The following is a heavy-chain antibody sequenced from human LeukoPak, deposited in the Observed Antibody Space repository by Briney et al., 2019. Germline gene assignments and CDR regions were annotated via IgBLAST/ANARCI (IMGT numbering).Heavy chain of an antibody. CDR3: ARGEVTTYYIDY. J-gene: IGHJ4*02. CDR2: IYYSGST. CDR1: GGSISSGDYY. D-gene: IGHD4-11*01. Sequence: PSETLSLTCTVSGGSISSGDYYWSWIRQPPGKGLEWIGYIYYSGSTYYNPSLKSRVTISVDTSKNQFSLKLSSVTAADTAVYYCARGEVTTYYIDYWGQGTLVTASS. V-gene: IGHV4-30-4*08.